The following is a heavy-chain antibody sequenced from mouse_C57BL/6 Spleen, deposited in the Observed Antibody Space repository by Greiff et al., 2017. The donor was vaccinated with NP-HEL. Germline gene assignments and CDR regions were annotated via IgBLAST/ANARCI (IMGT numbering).Heavy chain of an antibody. CDR1: GYAFSSSW. CDR3: AREGYDDFDY. J-gene: IGHJ2*01. CDR2: IYPGDGDT. D-gene: IGHD2-2*01. Sequence: QVQLQQSGPELVKPGASVKISCKASGYAFSSSWMNWVKQRPGKGLEWIGRIYPGDGDTNYNGKFKGKATLTADKSSSTAYMQPSSLTSEDSAVYFCAREGYDDFDYWGQGTTLTVSS. V-gene: IGHV1-82*01.